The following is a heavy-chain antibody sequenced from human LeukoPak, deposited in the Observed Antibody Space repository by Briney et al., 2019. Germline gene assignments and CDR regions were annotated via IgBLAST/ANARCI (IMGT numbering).Heavy chain of an antibody. CDR1: GASITSDY. D-gene: IGHD1-26*01. CDR2: MYYGGST. Sequence: SETLSLTCTVSGASITSDYWTWIRQPPGKGLEWIGCMYYGGSTNYNPSLKSRVTLSIDTSKNQFSLRLTSVTAADTAIYFCTRESGAFSPFGFWGQGTLVTVSS. CDR3: TRESGAFSPFGF. V-gene: IGHV4-59*12. J-gene: IGHJ4*02.